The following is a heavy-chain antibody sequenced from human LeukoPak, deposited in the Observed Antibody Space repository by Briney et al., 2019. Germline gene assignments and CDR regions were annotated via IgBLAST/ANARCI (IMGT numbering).Heavy chain of an antibody. CDR3: ARDRVITRIVVGDAFDI. Sequence: GGSLRLSCAASGFTFSGYTMNWVRQAPGKGLEWVSSISRSSSYIYYADSMKGRLSISRDNAKNSLYLQMNSMRAEDTAVYYCARDRVITRIVVGDAFDIWGQGTMVTVSS. CDR2: ISRSSSYI. J-gene: IGHJ3*02. V-gene: IGHV3-21*04. CDR1: GFTFSGYT. D-gene: IGHD3-22*01.